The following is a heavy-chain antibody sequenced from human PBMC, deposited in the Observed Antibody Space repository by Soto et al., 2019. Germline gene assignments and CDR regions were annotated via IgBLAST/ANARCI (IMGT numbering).Heavy chain of an antibody. CDR2: IIPIFGTA. J-gene: IGHJ1*01. Sequence: QVQLVQSGAEVKKPGSSVKVSCKASGGTFSSYAISWVRQAPGQGLEWMGGIIPIFGTANYAQKFQGRVTITADESTSEAYMELSSLRSEDTAVYYCARYTRPCSGGSCYPAEYFQHWGQGTLVTDSS. CDR3: ARYTRPCSGGSCYPAEYFQH. V-gene: IGHV1-69*01. D-gene: IGHD2-15*01. CDR1: GGTFSSYA.